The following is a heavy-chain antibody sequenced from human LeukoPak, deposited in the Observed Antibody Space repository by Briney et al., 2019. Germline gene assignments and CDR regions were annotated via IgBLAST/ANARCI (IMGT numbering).Heavy chain of an antibody. CDR1: GFTVRNNY. CDR3: ARGVGQDAFDI. V-gene: IGHV3-53*01. D-gene: IGHD1-26*01. Sequence: GSLRLSCAASGFTVRNNYMSWVRQAPGKGLEWVSVIYSGGSTYYADFVKGRFTFSKDNSKNTLYLQMTNLRVKDTAVYYCARGVGQDAFDIWGQGTMVTVSS. CDR2: IYSGGST. J-gene: IGHJ3*02.